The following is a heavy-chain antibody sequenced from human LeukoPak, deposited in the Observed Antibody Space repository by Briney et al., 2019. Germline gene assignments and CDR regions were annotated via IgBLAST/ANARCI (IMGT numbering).Heavy chain of an antibody. CDR3: ARDQVVNQSGRLDY. J-gene: IGHJ4*02. CDR2: IFPIFGTA. D-gene: IGHD2-21*01. Sequence: GASVKVSCKASGGTFSSYAISWVRQAPGQGRGWMGGIFPIFGTANYAQKFQCRVTITADESTSTAYMELSSLRSEDTAVYYCARDQVVNQSGRLDYCGQGTLLTVSS. V-gene: IGHV1-69*13. CDR1: GGTFSSYA.